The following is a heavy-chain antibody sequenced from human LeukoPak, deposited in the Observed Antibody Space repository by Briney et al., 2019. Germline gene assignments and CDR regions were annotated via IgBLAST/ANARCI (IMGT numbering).Heavy chain of an antibody. CDR3: ARQGYNYGLDLDY. CDR1: GGSISRYY. CDR2: NYDSGST. V-gene: IGHV4-59*08. D-gene: IGHD5-18*01. J-gene: IGHJ4*02. Sequence: SETLSLTCTVSGGSISRYYWSWIRQPPGKGLEWIGYNYDSGSTNYNPSLKGRVTVSLDTSKNQFSLKLSSVTAADKAVYYCARQGYNYGLDLDYWGQGTLVTVSS.